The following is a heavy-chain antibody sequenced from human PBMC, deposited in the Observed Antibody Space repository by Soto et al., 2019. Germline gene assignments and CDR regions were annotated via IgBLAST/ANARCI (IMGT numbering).Heavy chain of an antibody. Sequence: GGSLRLSCAASGFTFSDYYMSWIRQAPGKGLEWVSYISSSDSIYYADSVKGRFTISRDNAKNSLYLQMNSRRAEDTDVYYCARDLGYYDSSGYFDYWGQGTLVTVSS. D-gene: IGHD3-22*01. CDR2: ISSSDSI. CDR1: GFTFSDYY. V-gene: IGHV3-11*01. J-gene: IGHJ4*02. CDR3: ARDLGYYDSSGYFDY.